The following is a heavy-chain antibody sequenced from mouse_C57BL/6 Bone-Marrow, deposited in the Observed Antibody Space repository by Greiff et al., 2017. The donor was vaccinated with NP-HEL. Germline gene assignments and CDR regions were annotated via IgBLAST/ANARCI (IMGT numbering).Heavy chain of an antibody. CDR1: GYTFTDYE. J-gene: IGHJ2*01. Sequence: VKLMESGAELVRPGASVTLSCKASGYTFTDYEMHWVKQTPVHGLEWIGAIDPETGGTAYNQKFKGKAILTADKSSSTAYMELRSLTSEDSAVYYCTRDGYDGDYWGQGTTLTVSS. CDR3: TRDGYDGDY. V-gene: IGHV1-15*01. CDR2: IDPETGGT. D-gene: IGHD2-2*01.